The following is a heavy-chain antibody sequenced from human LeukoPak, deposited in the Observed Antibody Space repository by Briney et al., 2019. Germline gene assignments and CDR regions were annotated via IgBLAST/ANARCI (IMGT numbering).Heavy chain of an antibody. D-gene: IGHD3-22*01. Sequence: SETLSLTCTVSGGSISSYYWSWIRQPPGKGLEWIGSIYYSGSTYYNPSLKSRVTISVDTSKNQFSLKLSSVTAADTAVYYCARANYYDSSGYSRGAFDIWGQGTMVTVSS. CDR2: IYYSGST. J-gene: IGHJ3*02. CDR3: ARANYYDSSGYSRGAFDI. V-gene: IGHV4-59*05. CDR1: GGSISSYY.